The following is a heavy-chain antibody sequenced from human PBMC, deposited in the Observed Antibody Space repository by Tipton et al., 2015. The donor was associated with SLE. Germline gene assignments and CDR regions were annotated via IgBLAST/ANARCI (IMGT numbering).Heavy chain of an antibody. CDR1: GFTFSSCG. J-gene: IGHJ4*02. CDR2: ISSSSSTI. D-gene: IGHD2-2*01. Sequence: SLRLSCAASGFTFSSCGMSWVRQAPGKGLEWVSYISSSSSTIYYADSVKGRFTISRDNAKNSLYLQMNSLRAEDTAVYYCARFSGIVVVPAALDYWGQGTLVTVSS. V-gene: IGHV3-48*01. CDR3: ARFSGIVVVPAALDY.